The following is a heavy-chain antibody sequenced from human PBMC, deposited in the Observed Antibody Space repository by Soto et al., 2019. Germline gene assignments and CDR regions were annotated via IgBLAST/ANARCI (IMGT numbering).Heavy chain of an antibody. CDR3: AKGGDRYSSSSGPHYYYMDV. Sequence: GGSLRLSCAASGFTFDDYAMHWVRQAPGKGLEWVSGISWNSGSIGYADSVKGRFTISRDNAKNSLYLQMNSLRAEDTALYYCAKGGDRYSSSSGPHYYYMDVWGKGTTVTVSS. V-gene: IGHV3-9*01. J-gene: IGHJ6*03. D-gene: IGHD6-6*01. CDR1: GFTFDDYA. CDR2: ISWNSGSI.